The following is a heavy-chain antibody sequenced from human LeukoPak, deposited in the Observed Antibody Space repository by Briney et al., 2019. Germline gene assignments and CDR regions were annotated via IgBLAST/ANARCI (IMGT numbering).Heavy chain of an antibody. D-gene: IGHD6-13*01. CDR2: ISGSGGST. Sequence: GESLRVSCAASGFTFSSYAMSWVRQAPGKGLEWVSAISGSGGSTYYADSVKGRFTISRDNSKNTLYLQMNSLRAEDTAVYYCARTGYSSSEDHFINWFDPWGQGTLVTVSS. CDR1: GFTFSSYA. CDR3: ARTGYSSSEDHFINWFDP. V-gene: IGHV3-23*01. J-gene: IGHJ5*02.